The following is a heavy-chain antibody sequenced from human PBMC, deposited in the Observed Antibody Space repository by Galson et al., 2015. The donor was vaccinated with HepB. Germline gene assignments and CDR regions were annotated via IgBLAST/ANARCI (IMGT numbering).Heavy chain of an antibody. Sequence: SLKLSCAASGFTFSSYGMHWVRQAPGKGLEWVAVIWYDGSNKYYADSVKGRFTISRDNSKNTLYLQMSSLKASDTAMYYCARHPGDYWGQGTLVTVSS. V-gene: IGHV3-33*01. CDR1: GFTFSSYG. D-gene: IGHD3-10*01. CDR3: ARHPGDY. J-gene: IGHJ4*02. CDR2: IWYDGSNK.